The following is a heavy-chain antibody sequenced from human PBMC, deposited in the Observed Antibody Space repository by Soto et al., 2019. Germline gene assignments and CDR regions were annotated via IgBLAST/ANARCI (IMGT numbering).Heavy chain of an antibody. Sequence: QVQLQESGPGLVKPSETLSLTCTVSGGSISSSSYYWGWIRQPPGKGLEWIGSIYYTGSTYYNPSLKSRVTISVDTSKNQFSLKLSPVTAADTAVYYCARHANSGSQRCFDYWGQGTLVTVSS. CDR2: IYYTGST. D-gene: IGHD1-26*01. CDR1: GGSISSSSYY. V-gene: IGHV4-39*01. J-gene: IGHJ4*02. CDR3: ARHANSGSQRCFDY.